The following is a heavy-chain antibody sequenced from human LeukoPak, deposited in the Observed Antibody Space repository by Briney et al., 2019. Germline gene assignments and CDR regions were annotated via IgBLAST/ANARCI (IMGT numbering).Heavy chain of an antibody. J-gene: IGHJ4*02. D-gene: IGHD3-16*02. CDR2: INHSGSA. Sequence: SETLSLTCAVYGGSFSGYYWSWIRQPPGKGLEWIGEINHSGSASYNPSLKSRVTISADTSKNQFSLKLSSVTAADTAVYYCARYVWGSYPTFEDYWGQGTLVTVSS. CDR1: GGSFSGYY. V-gene: IGHV4-34*01. CDR3: ARYVWGSYPTFEDY.